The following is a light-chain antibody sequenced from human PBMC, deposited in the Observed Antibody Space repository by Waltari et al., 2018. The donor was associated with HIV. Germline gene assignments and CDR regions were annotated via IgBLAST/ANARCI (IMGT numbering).Light chain of an antibody. CDR2: AGN. V-gene: IGLV1-40*01. CDR3: QSHDDFVGSRE. Sequence: QSALTQPPSVSGAPGQTVTISCTGTTSNLGADYDVHRYQQFPGGAPRLLISAGNRQPAGVPHRFSVSKSCNSASLPITGLQADDEAEYCCQSHDDFVGSREFGGG. CDR1: TSNLGADYD. J-gene: IGLJ2*01.